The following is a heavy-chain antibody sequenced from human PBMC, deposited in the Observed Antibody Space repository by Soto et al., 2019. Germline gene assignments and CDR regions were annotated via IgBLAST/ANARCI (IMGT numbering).Heavy chain of an antibody. J-gene: IGHJ4*02. CDR3: ADGEYSSDGWCFFDY. CDR2: IYWDDGK. Sequence: SGPTLVNPTQTLTLTCTLSGFSLNASGVRVGWIRQPSGKALEWLALIYWDDGKRYSPSLKNRLTVTKDNLKNQVVLTMTNMDPADTGTYYYADGEYSSDGWCFFDYWGQGTLVTVSS. D-gene: IGHD5-18*01. CDR1: GFSLNASGVR. V-gene: IGHV2-5*02.